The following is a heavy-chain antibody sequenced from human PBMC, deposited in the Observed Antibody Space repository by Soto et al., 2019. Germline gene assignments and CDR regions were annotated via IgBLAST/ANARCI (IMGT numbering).Heavy chain of an antibody. CDR3: ARRRSKSDIGAEYFHL. J-gene: IGHJ1*01. V-gene: IGHV1-69*13. D-gene: IGHD4-4*01. CDR2: IVPIIDTA. CDR1: GGRFNIYA. Sequence: AASVKVSCKASGGRFNIYAITWVRQAPGQGLEWMGGIVPIIDTANIAPKFQGRVTVSADESTTTAYMTLSSLTSEDTAVYYCARRRSKSDIGAEYFHLWGQGTPVTVSS.